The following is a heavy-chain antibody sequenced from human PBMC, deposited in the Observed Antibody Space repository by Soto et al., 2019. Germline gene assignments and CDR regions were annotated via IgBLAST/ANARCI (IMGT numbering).Heavy chain of an antibody. J-gene: IGHJ6*02. D-gene: IGHD6-19*01. V-gene: IGHV3-11*01. CDR2: ISSSGSTI. Sequence: GGSLRLSCAASGFTFSDYYMSWIRQAPGKGLEWVSYISSSGSTIYYADSVKGRFTISRDNAKNSLYLQMNSLRAEDTAVYYCARDREMAAYYYYYGMDVWGQGTTVTVSS. CDR3: ARDREMAAYYYYYGMDV. CDR1: GFTFSDYY.